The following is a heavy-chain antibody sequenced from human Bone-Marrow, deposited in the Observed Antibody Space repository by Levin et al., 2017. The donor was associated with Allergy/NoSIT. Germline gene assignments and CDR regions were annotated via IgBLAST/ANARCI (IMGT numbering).Heavy chain of an antibody. CDR2: ISWSSSNM. Sequence: AGGSLRLSCAGSGFTFDDYAMNWVRQPPGKGLEWVAGISWSSSNMAYADSVKGRFTISRDNTKNSLYLQMNNLRPEDTALYFCTKSQDSSILGNWFDPWGQGTPVTVSS. CDR1: GFTFDDYA. CDR3: TKSQDSSILGNWFDP. D-gene: IGHD6-19*01. J-gene: IGHJ5*02. V-gene: IGHV3-9*01.